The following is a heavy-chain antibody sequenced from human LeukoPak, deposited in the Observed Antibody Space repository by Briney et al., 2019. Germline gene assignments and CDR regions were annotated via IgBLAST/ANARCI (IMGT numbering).Heavy chain of an antibody. J-gene: IGHJ4*02. V-gene: IGHV1-2*02. Sequence: GASVKVSCKASGYTFTGYYMHWVRQAPGQGLEWMGWINPNSGGTNYAQKFQGRVTMTRDTSISTAYMELSSLRSEDTAVYYCARGVGELSGGRDFDYWGQGTLVTVSS. CDR1: GYTFTGYY. CDR2: INPNSGGT. CDR3: ARGVGELSGGRDFDY. D-gene: IGHD3-10*01.